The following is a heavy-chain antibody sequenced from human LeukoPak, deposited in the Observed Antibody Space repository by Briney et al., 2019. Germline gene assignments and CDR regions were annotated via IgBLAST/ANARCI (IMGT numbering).Heavy chain of an antibody. J-gene: IGHJ6*03. CDR1: GGSISSGSYY. Sequence: PSQTLSLTCTVSGGSISSGSYYWSWIRQPAGKGLEWIGRIYTSGSTNYNPSLKSRVTISVDTSKNQFSLKLSSVTAADTAVYYCVRSPYYYYHMDVWGKGTSVTVSS. CDR2: IYTSGST. CDR3: VRSPYYYYHMDV. V-gene: IGHV4-61*02.